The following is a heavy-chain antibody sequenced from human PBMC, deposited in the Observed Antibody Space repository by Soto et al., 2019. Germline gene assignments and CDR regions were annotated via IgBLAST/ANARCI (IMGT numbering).Heavy chain of an antibody. D-gene: IGHD2-21*02. J-gene: IGHJ4*02. CDR3: ASICGGDCYDPIDY. CDR2: IIPIFGTA. Sequence: SVKVSCKASGGTFSSYAISWVRQAPGQGLEWMGGIIPIFGTANYARKFQGRVTITADESTSTAYMELSSLRSEDTAVYYCASICGGDCYDPIDYWGQGTLVTVSS. CDR1: GGTFSSYA. V-gene: IGHV1-69*13.